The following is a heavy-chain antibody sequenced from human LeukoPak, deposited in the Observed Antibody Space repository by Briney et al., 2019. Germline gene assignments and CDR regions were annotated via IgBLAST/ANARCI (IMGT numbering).Heavy chain of an antibody. J-gene: IGHJ4*02. Sequence: GGSLRLSCAASGFIVSSNYMSWVRQAPGRGLEWVSVIYSSGTTYYADSVKGRFTISRDNSKNTLYLQMNSLRAEDTAVYYCARDHGDYWGQGTLVTVSS. CDR3: ARDHGDY. CDR1: GFIVSSNY. CDR2: IYSSGTT. V-gene: IGHV3-53*01.